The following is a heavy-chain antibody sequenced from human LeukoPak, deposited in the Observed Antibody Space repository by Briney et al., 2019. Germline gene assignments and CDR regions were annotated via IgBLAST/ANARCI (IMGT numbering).Heavy chain of an antibody. CDR1: GFTFSSYA. V-gene: IGHV3-23*01. CDR3: AKDCWPYYYDSSGYYCYDY. Sequence: GGSLRLSCAASGFTFSSYAMSWVRQAPGKGLEWVSAISGSGGSTYYADSVKGQFTISRDNSKNTLYLQMNSLRAEDTAVYYCAKDCWPYYYDSSGYYCYDYWGQGTLVTVSS. CDR2: ISGSGGST. D-gene: IGHD3-22*01. J-gene: IGHJ4*02.